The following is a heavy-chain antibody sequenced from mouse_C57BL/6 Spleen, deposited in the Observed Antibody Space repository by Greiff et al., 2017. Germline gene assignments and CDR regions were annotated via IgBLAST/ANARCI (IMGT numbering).Heavy chain of an antibody. Sequence: EVKLVESGGGLVKPGGSLKLSCAASGFTFSSYAMSWVRQTPEKRLEWVATISDGGSYTYYPDNVKGRFTISRDNAKNNLYLQMSHLKSEDTAMYYCARDRYGFDYWGQGTTLTVSS. CDR3: ARDRYGFDY. V-gene: IGHV5-4*01. J-gene: IGHJ2*01. CDR1: GFTFSSYA. CDR2: ISDGGSYT. D-gene: IGHD1-1*02.